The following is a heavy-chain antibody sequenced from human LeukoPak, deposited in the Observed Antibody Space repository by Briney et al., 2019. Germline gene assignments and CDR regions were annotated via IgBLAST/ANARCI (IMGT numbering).Heavy chain of an antibody. V-gene: IGHV1-69-2*01. CDR1: GYTFTDYY. J-gene: IGHJ4*02. Sequence: ASVKVSCKVSGYTFTDYYMHWVQQAPGKGLEWMGLVDPEDGETIYAEKFQGRVTITADTSTDTAYMELSSLRSEDTAVYYCATDPTMIPEDYLGQGTLVTVSS. CDR3: ATDPTMIPEDY. CDR2: VDPEDGET. D-gene: IGHD3-22*01.